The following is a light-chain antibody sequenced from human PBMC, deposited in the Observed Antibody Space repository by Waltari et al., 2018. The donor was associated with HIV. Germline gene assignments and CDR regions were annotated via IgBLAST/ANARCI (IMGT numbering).Light chain of an antibody. CDR2: AAS. Sequence: DIQMTPSPSSLSASVGDRVTITCWASQSIRNDLGWYQQRPGEAPKRLIYAASSLQSGVPSRFSGSGSGTRFTLTISRLQPEDSASYYCLQHNSYPRTFGQGTTLEIK. CDR1: QSIRND. V-gene: IGKV1-17*01. J-gene: IGKJ2*01. CDR3: LQHNSYPRT.